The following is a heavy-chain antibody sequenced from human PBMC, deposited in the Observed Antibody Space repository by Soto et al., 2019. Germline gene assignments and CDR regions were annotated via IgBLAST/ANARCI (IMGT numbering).Heavy chain of an antibody. V-gene: IGHV4-38-2*01. CDR1: GYSISHGYY. CDR3: ARTVAVAVTNIPDYFDH. D-gene: IGHD6-19*01. J-gene: IGHJ4*02. CDR2: MHQGGFT. Sequence: SETLSLTCAVSGYSISHGYYWGWIRQPPGKGLEWIGGMHQGGFTYYNPSLKSRVTMSVATSKNQFSLDLSSVTAADTAVYYCARTVAVAVTNIPDYFDHWGQGILVTVSS.